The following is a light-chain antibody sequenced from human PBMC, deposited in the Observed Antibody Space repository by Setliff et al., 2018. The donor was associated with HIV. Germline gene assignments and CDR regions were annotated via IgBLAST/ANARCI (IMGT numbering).Light chain of an antibody. CDR3: QSYDKSLTGSAV. Sequence: QSVLTQPASVSGSPGQSITISCTGTSGDIGGYNYVSWYQLHPGKAPKLLIDDVSNRPSGVSKHFSGSKSGNTASLTISGLQAEDEADYYCQSYDKSLTGSAVFGTGTKVT. V-gene: IGLV2-14*03. CDR1: SGDIGGYNY. J-gene: IGLJ1*01. CDR2: DVS.